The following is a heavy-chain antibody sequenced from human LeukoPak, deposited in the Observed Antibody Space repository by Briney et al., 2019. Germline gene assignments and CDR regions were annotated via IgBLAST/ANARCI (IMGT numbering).Heavy chain of an antibody. Sequence: SETLSLTCAVYGGPFSGYYWSWIRQPPGKGLEWIGEINHSGSTNYNPSLKSRVTRSVDTSKNQFSLKLSSVSAADTAVYYCAGIATGFNWFDPWGQGTLVTVSS. V-gene: IGHV4-34*01. D-gene: IGHD6-13*01. CDR2: INHSGST. CDR3: AGIATGFNWFDP. CDR1: GGPFSGYY. J-gene: IGHJ5*02.